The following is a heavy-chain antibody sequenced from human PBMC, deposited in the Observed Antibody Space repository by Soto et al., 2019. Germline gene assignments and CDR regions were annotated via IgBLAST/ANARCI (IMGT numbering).Heavy chain of an antibody. Sequence: QVQLVESGAGVVQPGRSLRLSCAASGFTFSSYGMHWVRQAPGKGLEWVAVIWYDGSNKYYADSVKGRFTISRDNSKNTLYLQMNSLRAEDTAVYYCARDKSPYYDFWSGYSYYYYGMDVWGQGTTVTVSS. CDR1: GFTFSSYG. D-gene: IGHD3-3*01. CDR3: ARDKSPYYDFWSGYSYYYYGMDV. J-gene: IGHJ6*02. V-gene: IGHV3-33*01. CDR2: IWYDGSNK.